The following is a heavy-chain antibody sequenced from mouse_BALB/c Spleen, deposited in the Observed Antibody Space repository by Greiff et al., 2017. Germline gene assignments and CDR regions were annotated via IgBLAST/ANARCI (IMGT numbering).Heavy chain of an antibody. CDR3: ARRWLLYYAMDY. Sequence: DVKLVESGGGLVQPGGSRKLSCAASGFTFSSFGMHWVRQAPEKGLEWVAYISSGSSTIYYADTVKGRFTISRDNPKNTLFLQMTSLRSEDTAMYYCARRWLLYYAMDYWGQGTSVTVSS. CDR2: ISSGSSTI. CDR1: GFTFSSFG. J-gene: IGHJ4*01. V-gene: IGHV5-17*02. D-gene: IGHD2-3*01.